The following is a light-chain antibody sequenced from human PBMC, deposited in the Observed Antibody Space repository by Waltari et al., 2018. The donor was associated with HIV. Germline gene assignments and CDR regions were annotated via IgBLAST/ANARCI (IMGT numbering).Light chain of an antibody. CDR3: GTWDSSLSAVV. J-gene: IGLJ2*01. Sequence: QSVLTQPPSVSAAPGQKVTISCPGSRSNIGNNYVTWYQQLPRTAPKLLIYDSNKRSSGIPDRFSGSKSGTSASLGISGLQTGDEADYYCGTWDSSLSAVVFGGGTKLTVL. CDR2: DSN. V-gene: IGLV1-51*01. CDR1: RSNIGNNY.